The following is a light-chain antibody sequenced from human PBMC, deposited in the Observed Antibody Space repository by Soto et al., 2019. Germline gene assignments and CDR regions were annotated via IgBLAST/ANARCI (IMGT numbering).Light chain of an antibody. CDR3: AAWDDSLNAAV. J-gene: IGLJ7*01. CDR1: SSNIGSNT. V-gene: IGLV1-44*01. Sequence: QSVLTQPPSASGTPGQRVTISCSGSSSNIGSNTVNWYQQLPGTAPKHLIYSNNQRPSGVADRFFGSKSGTSASLAISGRQSEDEDDDYCAAWDDSLNAAVFGGGTQLTVL. CDR2: SNN.